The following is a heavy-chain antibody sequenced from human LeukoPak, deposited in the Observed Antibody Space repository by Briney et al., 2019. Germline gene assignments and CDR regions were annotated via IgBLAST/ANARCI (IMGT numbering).Heavy chain of an antibody. V-gene: IGHV1-2*02. D-gene: IGHD3-10*01. CDR1: GYTFTGYY. CDR2: INPNSGGT. CDR3: ARDLVRARYGPGWFDP. Sequence: GASVKVSCKASGYTFTGYYMHWVRQAPGQGLEWMGWINPNSGGTNYAQKLQGRVTMTTDTSTSTAYMELRSLRSDDTAVYYCARDLVRARYGPGWFDPWGQGTLVTVSS. J-gene: IGHJ5*02.